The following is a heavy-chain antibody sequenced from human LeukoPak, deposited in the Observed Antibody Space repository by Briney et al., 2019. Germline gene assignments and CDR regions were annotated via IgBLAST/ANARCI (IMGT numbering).Heavy chain of an antibody. J-gene: IGHJ6*03. Sequence: PGGSLRLSCAASGFTFSSYGMHWVRQAPGKGLEWVAFIRYDGSNKYYADSVKGRFTNSRDNSKNTLYLQMNSLRAEDTAVYYCAKDIAVSGIYYYYYMDVWGKGTTVTVSS. V-gene: IGHV3-30*02. CDR2: IRYDGSNK. CDR3: AKDIAVSGIYYYYYMDV. CDR1: GFTFSSYG. D-gene: IGHD6-19*01.